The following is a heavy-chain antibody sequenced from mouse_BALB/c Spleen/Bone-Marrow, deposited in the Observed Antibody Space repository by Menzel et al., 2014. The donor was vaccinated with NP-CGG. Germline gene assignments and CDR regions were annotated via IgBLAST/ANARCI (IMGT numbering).Heavy chain of an antibody. CDR3: TREGTFFAY. V-gene: IGHV1S81*02. Sequence: QVQLKESGAELVKPGASVKLSCKSSGYTFTSYYMYWVKQRPGQGLEWIGGINPSSGGANFNEKFKSKATLTVDKSSSTAYMQLSSLTSEDSAVYYCTREGTFFAYWGQGTLVTVSA. CDR1: GYTFTSYY. D-gene: IGHD3-3*01. J-gene: IGHJ3*01. CDR2: INPSSGGA.